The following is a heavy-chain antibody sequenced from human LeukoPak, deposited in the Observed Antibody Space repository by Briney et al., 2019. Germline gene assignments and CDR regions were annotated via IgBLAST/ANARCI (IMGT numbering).Heavy chain of an antibody. CDR1: GFSFSNHA. J-gene: IGHJ4*02. CDR3: ARDKEDTALHYFDY. CDR2: ISSDGSSK. D-gene: IGHD5-18*01. V-gene: IGHV3-30-3*01. Sequence: GRSLRLFCAASGFSFSNHAVHWVRQAPGKGLEWVAVISSDGSSKYYADSVKGRFTISRDNSKNTLYLQMNSLRTEDTAVYYCARDKEDTALHYFDYWGQGTLVTVSS.